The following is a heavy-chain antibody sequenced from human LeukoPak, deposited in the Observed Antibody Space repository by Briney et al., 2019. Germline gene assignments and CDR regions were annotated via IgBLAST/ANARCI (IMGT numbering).Heavy chain of an antibody. CDR3: AKDRYSGLNTIDY. CDR1: GFTVSSNY. D-gene: IGHD6-13*01. J-gene: IGHJ4*02. Sequence: QSGGSLRLSCAASGFTVSSNYMTWVRQAPGKGLEWVSLIYSAGGTYYTDSVKGRFTISRHSSKNTLYLQMNSLRGEDTAVYYCAKDRYSGLNTIDYWGQGTLVTVSS. CDR2: IYSAGGT. V-gene: IGHV3-53*04.